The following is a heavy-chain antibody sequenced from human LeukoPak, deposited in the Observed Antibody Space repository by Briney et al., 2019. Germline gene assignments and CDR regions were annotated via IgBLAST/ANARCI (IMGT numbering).Heavy chain of an antibody. CDR2: IYSGGST. Sequence: GGSLRLSCAAPGFTVSSNYMSWVRQAPGKGLEWVSVIYSGGSTYYADSVKGRFTISRDNSKNTLYLQMNSLRAEDTAVYYCARGWRVTSGYYYFDYWGQGTLVTVSS. CDR3: ARGWRVTSGYYYFDY. D-gene: IGHD5-12*01. J-gene: IGHJ4*02. V-gene: IGHV3-66*01. CDR1: GFTVSSNY.